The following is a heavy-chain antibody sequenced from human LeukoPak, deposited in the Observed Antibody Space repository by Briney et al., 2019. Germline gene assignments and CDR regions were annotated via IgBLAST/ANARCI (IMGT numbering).Heavy chain of an antibody. CDR1: GYTFTRYY. Sequence: ASVKVSCKASGYTFTRYYMHWVRQAPGQGLEWMGIINPSGGSARYAQKFQGRVTMTRGTSTSTVYTEVSSLRSEDTAVYYCARLADYDSSGYLSYWGQGTLVTVSS. CDR3: ARLADYDSSGYLSY. J-gene: IGHJ4*02. D-gene: IGHD3-22*01. V-gene: IGHV1-46*01. CDR2: INPSGGSA.